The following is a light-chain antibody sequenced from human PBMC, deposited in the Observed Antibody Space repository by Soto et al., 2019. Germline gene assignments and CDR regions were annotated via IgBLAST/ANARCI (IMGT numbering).Light chain of an antibody. CDR1: QSVSSSY. J-gene: IGKJ1*01. Sequence: IVLKQSPGTLSLYQGERATLSCRASQSVSSSYLAWYQQKPGQAPRLLIYGASSRATGIPDRFTGSGSGTDFTLTISRLEPEDFAVFYCHQYGSSPQTFGQGTKVDIK. CDR3: HQYGSSPQT. V-gene: IGKV3-20*01. CDR2: GAS.